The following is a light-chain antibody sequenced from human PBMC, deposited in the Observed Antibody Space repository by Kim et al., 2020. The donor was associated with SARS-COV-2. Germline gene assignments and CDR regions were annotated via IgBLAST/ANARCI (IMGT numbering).Light chain of an antibody. Sequence: GQRVIISCSGSTSNIGSNTVNWYQQLPGTAPQLLFNTTNQRPSGVPDRISGSKSGASASLAISGLQPEDEAEYYCASWDDSLNGYVFGPGTKVTVL. CDR3: ASWDDSLNGYV. CDR1: TSNIGSNT. CDR2: TTN. J-gene: IGLJ1*01. V-gene: IGLV1-44*01.